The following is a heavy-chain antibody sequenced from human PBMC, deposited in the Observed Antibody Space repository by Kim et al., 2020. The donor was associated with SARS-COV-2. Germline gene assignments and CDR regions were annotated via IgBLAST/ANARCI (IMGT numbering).Heavy chain of an antibody. CDR3: AKVKWMQLWPYFDY. Sequence: GGSLRLSCTASGFMFSSHGMHWVRQAPGKGLEWVAVISYDESDKYYADSVRGRFTISRDNSKNTLYLQMNSLTAEYTAMYYCAKVKWMQLWPYFDYWGQGTLVTVSS. CDR2: ISYDESDK. CDR1: GFMFSSHG. D-gene: IGHD5-18*01. V-gene: IGHV3-30*18. J-gene: IGHJ4*02.